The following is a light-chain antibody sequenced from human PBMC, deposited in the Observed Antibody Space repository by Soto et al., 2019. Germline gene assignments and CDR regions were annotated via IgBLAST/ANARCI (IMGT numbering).Light chain of an antibody. CDR2: AAS. CDR3: QELKSYPFT. V-gene: IGKV1-9*01. CDR1: QGIGGY. Sequence: IQLTQSPSSLSASVGDRVTITCRASQGIGGYLAWYQQKPGKAPRLLIYAASSLQSGVPSRFSGSGSGTDFTLTIGSLQPEDFATYYCQELKSYPFTFGPGTQVDIK. J-gene: IGKJ3*01.